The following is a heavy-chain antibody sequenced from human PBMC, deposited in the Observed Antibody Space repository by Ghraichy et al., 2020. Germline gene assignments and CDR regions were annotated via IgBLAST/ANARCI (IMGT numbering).Heavy chain of an antibody. CDR2: IYYSGST. D-gene: IGHD1-1*01. V-gene: IGHV4-39*01. J-gene: IGHJ5*02. CDR1: GGSISSSSYY. CDR3: ARHKSNWNFGWFDP. Sequence: SETLSLTCTVSGGSISSSSYYWGWIRQPPGKGLEWIGSIYYSGSTYYNPSLKSRVTISVDTSKNQFSLKLSSVTAADTAVYYCARHKSNWNFGWFDPWGQGTLVTVSS.